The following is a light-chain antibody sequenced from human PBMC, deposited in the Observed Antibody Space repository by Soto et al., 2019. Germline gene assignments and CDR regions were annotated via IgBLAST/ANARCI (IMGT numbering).Light chain of an antibody. CDR3: QQYNSYST. J-gene: IGKJ1*01. CDR2: DAS. Sequence: DIPMTQSPSTLSAALPHRLTIXCRASQSISTWLAWYQQKPGKAPKVLIFDASSLESGVPSRFSGSGSATEFTLTISSLQPDDFATYYCQQYNSYSTFGQGTKVDI. V-gene: IGKV1-5*01. CDR1: QSISTW.